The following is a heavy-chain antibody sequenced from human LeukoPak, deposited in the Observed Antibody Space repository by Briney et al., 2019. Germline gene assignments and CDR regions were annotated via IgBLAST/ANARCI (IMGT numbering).Heavy chain of an antibody. Sequence: GGSLRLSCAASEFTFDDYGMSWVRQAPGKGLEWVSGINWNGGSTGYADSVKGRFTISRDNAKNSLYLQMNSLRAEDTALYHCARDHGGSGSYILGWFDPWGQGTLVTVSS. CDR2: INWNGGST. V-gene: IGHV3-20*01. J-gene: IGHJ5*02. D-gene: IGHD3-10*01. CDR3: ARDHGGSGSYILGWFDP. CDR1: EFTFDDYG.